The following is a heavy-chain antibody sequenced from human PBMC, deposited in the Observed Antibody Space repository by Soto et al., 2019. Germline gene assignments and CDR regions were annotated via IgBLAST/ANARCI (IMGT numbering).Heavy chain of an antibody. V-gene: IGHV1-46*03. Sequence: ASVKVSCKASGYTFTSYYMHWVRQAPGQGLEWMGIINPSGGSTSYAQKFQGRVTMTRDTSTSTVYMELSSLRSEDTAVYYCARGSAVAVRYYYYYGMDVWGQGTTVTSP. CDR1: GYTFTSYY. D-gene: IGHD6-19*01. CDR3: ARGSAVAVRYYYYYGMDV. CDR2: INPSGGST. J-gene: IGHJ6*02.